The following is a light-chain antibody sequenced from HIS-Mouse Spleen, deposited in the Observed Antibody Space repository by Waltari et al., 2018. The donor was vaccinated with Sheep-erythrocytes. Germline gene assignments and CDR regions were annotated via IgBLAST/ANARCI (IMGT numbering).Light chain of an antibody. Sequence: QSVLTQPPSASGTPGQRVTISCSGSSSNIGRNYVYWYQQLPGTAPKLLIYRNNKRPSGVPDRFSGSQSGTSASLAISGLRSEDEADYYCAAWDDSLSGRVFGGGTKLTVL. CDR2: RNN. V-gene: IGLV1-47*01. CDR3: AAWDDSLSGRV. CDR1: SSNIGRNY. J-gene: IGLJ3*02.